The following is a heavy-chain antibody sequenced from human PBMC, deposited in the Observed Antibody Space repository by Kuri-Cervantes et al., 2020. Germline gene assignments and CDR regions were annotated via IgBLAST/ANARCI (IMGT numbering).Heavy chain of an antibody. CDR3: NVVAATHNWFDP. Sequence: SETLSLTCTVSGGSISSYYWSWIRQHPGKGLEWIGYIYYSGSTYYNPSLKSRVTIPVDTSKNQFSLKLSSVTAADTAVYYCNVVAATHNWFDPWGQGTLVTVSS. D-gene: IGHD2-15*01. J-gene: IGHJ5*02. V-gene: IGHV4-59*06. CDR2: IYYSGST. CDR1: GGSISSYY.